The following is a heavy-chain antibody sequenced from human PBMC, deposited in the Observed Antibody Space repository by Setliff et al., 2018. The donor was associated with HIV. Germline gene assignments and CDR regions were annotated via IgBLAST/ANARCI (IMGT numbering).Heavy chain of an antibody. D-gene: IGHD2-8*01. V-gene: IGHV1-46*01. CDR3: AKEGGSHCTKGVCFPTNWLDS. CDR2: MNKDGVGT. CDR1: GYIFTSHY. Sequence: ASVKVSCKASGYIFTSHYIHWVRQAPGQGLEWMGIMNKDGVGTTYAQKFQGRVTLTRDRSTNTVYMDLNSLRSEDTAVYYCAKEGGSHCTKGVCFPTNWLDSWGQGTLVTVSS. J-gene: IGHJ5*01.